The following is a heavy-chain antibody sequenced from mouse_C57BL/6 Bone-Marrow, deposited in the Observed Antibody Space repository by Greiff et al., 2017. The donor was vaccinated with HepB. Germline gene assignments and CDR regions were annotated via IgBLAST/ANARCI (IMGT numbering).Heavy chain of an antibody. J-gene: IGHJ4*01. V-gene: IGHV14-4*01. CDR3: TTAQATAYAKDY. Sequence: EVQLQQSGAELVRPGASVKLSCTASGFNIKDDYMHWVKQRPEQGLEWIGWIDPENGDTEYASKFQGKATITADTSSNTAYLQLSSLTSEDTAVYYCTTAQATAYAKDYWGRGTSVTVSS. CDR1: GFNIKDDY. CDR2: IDPENGDT. D-gene: IGHD3-2*02.